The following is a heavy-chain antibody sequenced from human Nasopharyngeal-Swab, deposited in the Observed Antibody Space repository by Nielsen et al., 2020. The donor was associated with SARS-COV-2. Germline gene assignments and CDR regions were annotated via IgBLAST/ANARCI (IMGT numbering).Heavy chain of an antibody. V-gene: IGHV5-51*01. Sequence: VRQMPGKGLEWMGIIYPGDSDTRYSPSFQGQVTISADKSISTAYLQWSSLKALDTAMYYCARQGDIVVVPAASALDYWGQGTLVTVSS. J-gene: IGHJ4*02. D-gene: IGHD2-2*01. CDR3: ARQGDIVVVPAASALDY. CDR2: IYPGDSDT.